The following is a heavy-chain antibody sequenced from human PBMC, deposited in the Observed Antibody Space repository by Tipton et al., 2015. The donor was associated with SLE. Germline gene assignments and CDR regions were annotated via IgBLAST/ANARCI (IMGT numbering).Heavy chain of an antibody. D-gene: IGHD3-9*01. V-gene: IGHV4-34*01. Sequence: TLSLTCTVSGGSISSHYWSWIRQPPGEGLEWIGEINHSGSTNYNPSLKSRVTISVDTSKNQFSLKLSSVTAADTAVYYCARALLRYFDWGQGTLVTVSS. J-gene: IGHJ4*02. CDR2: INHSGST. CDR3: ARALLRYFD. CDR1: GGSISSHY.